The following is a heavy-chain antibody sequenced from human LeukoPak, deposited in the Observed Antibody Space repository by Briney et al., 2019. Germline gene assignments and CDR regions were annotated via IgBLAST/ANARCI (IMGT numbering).Heavy chain of an antibody. J-gene: IGHJ4*02. CDR1: GFTFSSYE. CDR2: ISSSGSTI. Sequence: PGGSLRLSCAASGFTFSSYEMNWVRQAPGKGLEWVSYISSSGSTIYYADSVNGRFTISRDNTKNSLYLQMNSLRAEDTAVYYCARVVITNFDYWGQGTLVTVSS. V-gene: IGHV3-48*03. D-gene: IGHD3-16*01. CDR3: ARVVITNFDY.